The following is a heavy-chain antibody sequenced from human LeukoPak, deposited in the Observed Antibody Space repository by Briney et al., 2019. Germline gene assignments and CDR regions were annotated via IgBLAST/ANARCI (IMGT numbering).Heavy chain of an antibody. CDR3: ARNSWDLLWFGELPYYMDV. CDR1: GLTISSNY. Sequence: GGSLRLSCAASGLTISSNYMNWVRQAPGKGLEWVSVLYSGGSTYYADSVQGRFTISRDNSKNTLYLQMNSLRAEDTAVYYCARNSWDLLWFGELPYYMDVWGKGTTVTVSS. V-gene: IGHV3-53*01. J-gene: IGHJ6*03. CDR2: LYSGGST. D-gene: IGHD3-10*01.